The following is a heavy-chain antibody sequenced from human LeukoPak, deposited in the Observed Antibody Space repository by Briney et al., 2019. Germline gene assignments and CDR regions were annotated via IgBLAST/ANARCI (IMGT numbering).Heavy chain of an antibody. J-gene: IGHJ5*02. CDR2: IYYSGST. CDR1: GGSISSSSYY. V-gene: IGHV4-39*01. D-gene: IGHD6-13*01. CDR3: ARRAGGSSSFKGAKGVRFDP. Sequence: SETLSLTCTVSGGSISSSSYYWGWIRQPPGKGLEWIGSIYYSGSTYYNPSLKSRVTISVDTSKNQFSLKLSSVTAADTAVYYCARRAGGSSSFKGAKGVRFDPWGQGTLVTVSS.